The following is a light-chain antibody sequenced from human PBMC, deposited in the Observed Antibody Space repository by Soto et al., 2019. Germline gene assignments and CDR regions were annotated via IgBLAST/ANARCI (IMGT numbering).Light chain of an antibody. CDR1: QSVSRY. Sequence: EIVITQSPATLSVSPGERATLSGRASQSVSRYLAWYQQKPGQAPRLLIYDASNRATGIPARFSGSGSGTDFTLTITSLEPEDLAVYYCQQRSDWPRITFGQGKRLEIK. V-gene: IGKV3-11*01. J-gene: IGKJ5*01. CDR2: DAS. CDR3: QQRSDWPRIT.